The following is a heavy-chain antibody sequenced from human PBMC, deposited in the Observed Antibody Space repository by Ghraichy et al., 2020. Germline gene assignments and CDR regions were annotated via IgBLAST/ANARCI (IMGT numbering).Heavy chain of an antibody. V-gene: IGHV4-38-2*02. CDR2: IFHSGST. Sequence: SETLSLTCIVSGYSISSDYYWGWIRQPPGKGLEWIGSIFHSGSTYYNPSLKSRVTIAVDTSRNQFSLKLSSVTATDTAVYYCARGLGGSSGYYAPDDWGQGTLVTVSS. CDR3: ARGLGGSSGYYAPDD. D-gene: IGHD3-22*01. J-gene: IGHJ4*02. CDR1: GYSISSDYY.